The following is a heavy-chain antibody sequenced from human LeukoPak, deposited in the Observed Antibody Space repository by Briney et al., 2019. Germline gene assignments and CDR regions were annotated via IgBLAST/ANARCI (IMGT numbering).Heavy chain of an antibody. CDR1: GFIVNSHY. D-gene: IGHD1/OR15-1a*01. CDR3: ARFRETGTYFDF. CDR2: IYSGGST. Sequence: GGSLRLSCAASGFIVNSHYMSWVRQAPGKGLEWVSVIYSGGSTFYADSVKGRFTISRHNSKNSLYLQMNSLRVEDTAFYYCARFRETGTYFDFWGQGTLVAVSS. V-gene: IGHV3-53*01. J-gene: IGHJ4*02.